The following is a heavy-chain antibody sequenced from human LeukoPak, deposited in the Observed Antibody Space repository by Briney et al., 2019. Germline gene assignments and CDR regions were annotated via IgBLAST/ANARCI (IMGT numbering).Heavy chain of an antibody. CDR3: ARGTEQWVSTDY. V-gene: IGHV4-30-4*08. CDR1: GGSLSSGDYY. CDR2: IYYSGST. Sequence: PSQTLSLTCTVSGGSLSSGDYYWSWVRQPPGKGLEWIGYIYYSGSTYYNPSIKSRVTMSVDTSKDQFSLKLSYVTAADTAVYYCARGTEQWVSTDYWGQGTLVTVSS. J-gene: IGHJ4*02. D-gene: IGHD6-19*01.